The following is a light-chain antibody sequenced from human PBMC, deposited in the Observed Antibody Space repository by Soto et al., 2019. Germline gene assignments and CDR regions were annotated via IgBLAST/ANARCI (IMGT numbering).Light chain of an antibody. V-gene: IGLV2-8*01. CDR1: SRDVGAHNY. J-gene: IGLJ2*01. Sequence: QSALTQPPSASGSPGQSVTISCTGTSRDVGAHNYVSWYQHHPGKAPKLIIYEVNKRPSGGPDRFSGSKSGNTASLPVSGLKAEDELHFYCCTSLGGSKGLFGGGTKLTVL. CDR2: EVN. CDR3: CTSLGGSKGL.